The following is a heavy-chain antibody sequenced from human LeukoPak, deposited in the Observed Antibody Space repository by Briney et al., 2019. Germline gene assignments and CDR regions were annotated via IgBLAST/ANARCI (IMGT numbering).Heavy chain of an antibody. Sequence: GESLKISCAASGFTFSSYSMNWVRQAPGKGLEWVSSISSSSSYIYYADSVKGRFTISRDNAKNSLYLQMNSLRAEDTAVYYCARDLVRGGYDSSGYYYDNFDYWGQGTLVTVSS. CDR1: GFTFSSYS. CDR2: ISSSSSYI. J-gene: IGHJ4*02. V-gene: IGHV3-21*01. CDR3: ARDLVRGGYDSSGYYYDNFDY. D-gene: IGHD3-22*01.